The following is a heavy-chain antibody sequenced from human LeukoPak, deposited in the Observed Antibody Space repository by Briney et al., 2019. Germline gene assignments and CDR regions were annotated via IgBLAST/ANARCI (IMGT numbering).Heavy chain of an antibody. CDR1: GFTFDDYG. D-gene: IGHD2-8*01. Sequence: GGSLRLSCAASGFTFDDYGMSWVRQAPGKGLEWVSGINWNGGSTGYADSVKGRFTISRDNATNSLYLQMNSLRAEDTAVYYCARVSLGYCTNGVCYRGSDYYYYMDVWGKGTTVTVSS. CDR3: ARVSLGYCTNGVCYRGSDYYYYMDV. CDR2: INWNGGST. V-gene: IGHV3-20*04. J-gene: IGHJ6*03.